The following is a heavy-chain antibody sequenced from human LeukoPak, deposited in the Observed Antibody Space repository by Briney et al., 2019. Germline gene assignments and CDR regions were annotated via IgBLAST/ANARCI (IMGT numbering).Heavy chain of an antibody. J-gene: IGHJ4*02. CDR2: INPSGGST. V-gene: IGHV1-46*01. D-gene: IGHD4-23*01. Sequence: ASVNVSCKASGYTFTSYYMHWVRQASGQGLEWMGIINPSGGSTSYAQKFQGRVTMTRDTSTSTVYMELSSLRSEDTAVYYCARATVVTQMGGYWGQGTLVTVSS. CDR1: GYTFTSYY. CDR3: ARATVVTQMGGY.